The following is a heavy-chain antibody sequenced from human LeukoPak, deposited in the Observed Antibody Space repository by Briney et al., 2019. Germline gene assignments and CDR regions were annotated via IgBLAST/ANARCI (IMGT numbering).Heavy chain of an antibody. V-gene: IGHV4-61*02. CDR3: AREDYYDSSGYYWYCDL. Sequence: SETLSLTCTVSGGSISSGSYYWSWIPQPAGQVLEWIVRIYTSGSTNYNPSLKSRVTISVDTSKNQFPLKLSSITAADTAVYYCAREDYYDSSGYYWYCDLWGRGTLVTVSS. CDR1: GGSISSGSYY. CDR2: IYTSGST. D-gene: IGHD3-22*01. J-gene: IGHJ2*01.